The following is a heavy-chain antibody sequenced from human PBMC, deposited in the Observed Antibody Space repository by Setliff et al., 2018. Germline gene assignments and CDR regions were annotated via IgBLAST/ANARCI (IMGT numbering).Heavy chain of an antibody. CDR1: GFSFSGSA. D-gene: IGHD5-18*01. V-gene: IGHV3-73*01. J-gene: IGHJ3*02. CDR3: TFARDGYDVFDI. Sequence: LRLSCAASGFSFSGSAVYWVRQASVKGLEWIGRIRGRTDNYATAYAASVRGRFAISRDDSKNTAYLQMNSLKTEDTAVYYCTFARDGYDVFDIWGQGTMVTVS. CDR2: IRGRTDNYAT.